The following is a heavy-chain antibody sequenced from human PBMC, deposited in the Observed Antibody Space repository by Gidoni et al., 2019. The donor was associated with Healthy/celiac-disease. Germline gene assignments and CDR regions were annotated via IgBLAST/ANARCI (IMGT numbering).Heavy chain of an antibody. V-gene: IGHV4-39*02. D-gene: IGHD4-17*01. CDR2: IYYSGNT. J-gene: IGHJ6*04. Sequence: QLQLQVSGPGLVKPSETLSLTCTVSGGSISSSSYHWDWIRQPPGKGLEWIGSIYYSGNTYYNPSLKSRVSISVDTSKNQFSLKLSSVTAADTAVYYCARDYGGNCMDVWGKGTTVIVSS. CDR3: ARDYGGNCMDV. CDR1: GGSISSSSYH.